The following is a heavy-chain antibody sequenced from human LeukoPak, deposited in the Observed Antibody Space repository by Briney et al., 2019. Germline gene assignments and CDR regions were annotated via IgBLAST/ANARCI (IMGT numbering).Heavy chain of an antibody. CDR3: ARVIFGFGDRNDAFDI. J-gene: IGHJ3*02. CDR1: GYTFTSYA. V-gene: IGHV7-4-1*02. Sequence: ASVKVSCKASGYTFTSYAMNWVRQAPGQGLEWMGWINTNTGNPTYAQGFTGRFVFSLDTSVSTAYLQISSLKAEDTAVYYCARVIFGFGDRNDAFDIWGQGTMVTVSS. CDR2: INTNTGNP. D-gene: IGHD3-10*01.